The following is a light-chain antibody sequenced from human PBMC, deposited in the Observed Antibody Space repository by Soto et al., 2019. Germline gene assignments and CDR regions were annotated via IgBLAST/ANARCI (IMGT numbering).Light chain of an antibody. CDR3: CSYAGSSTPYV. CDR1: SSDVGSYNL. J-gene: IGLJ1*01. Sequence: QSVLTQPASGSGAPGEAITISCTGTSSDVGSYNLVSWYQQHPGKAPKIMIYEVSKRPSGVSNRFSGSKSGNTASLTISGLQAEDEADYYCCSYAGSSTPYVFGTGTKVTVL. CDR2: EVS. V-gene: IGLV2-23*02.